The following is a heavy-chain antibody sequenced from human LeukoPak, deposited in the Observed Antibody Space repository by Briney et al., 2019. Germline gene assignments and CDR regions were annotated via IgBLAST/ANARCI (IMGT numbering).Heavy chain of an antibody. CDR2: IHSSGST. D-gene: IGHD3-10*01. Sequence: SETLSLTCTVSGGSISSYYWNWIRQPAGKGLEWIGRIHSSGSTNYNPSLKSRVTMSVDTSKNQFSLKVNSVTAADTAVYYCARDTLFVGNPGSGRYYYYYYMDVWGKGTTVTISS. CDR3: ARDTLFVGNPGSGRYYYYYYMDV. J-gene: IGHJ6*03. CDR1: GGSISSYY. V-gene: IGHV4-4*07.